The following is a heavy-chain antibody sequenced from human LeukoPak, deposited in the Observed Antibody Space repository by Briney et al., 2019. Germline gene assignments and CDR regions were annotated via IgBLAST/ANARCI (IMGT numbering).Heavy chain of an antibody. Sequence: GRSLRLSCAASGFTFSSYGMHWVRQAPGKGLEWVAVIWYDGSNKYYADSVKGRFTISRDNSKNTLYLQMNSLRAEDTAVYYCAKVVAGGWYYFGYWGQGTLVTVSS. V-gene: IGHV3-33*06. CDR3: AKVVAGGWYYFGY. D-gene: IGHD6-19*01. CDR1: GFTFSSYG. J-gene: IGHJ4*02. CDR2: IWYDGSNK.